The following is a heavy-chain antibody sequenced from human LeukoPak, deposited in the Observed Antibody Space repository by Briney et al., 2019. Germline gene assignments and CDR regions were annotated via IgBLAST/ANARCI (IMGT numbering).Heavy chain of an antibody. CDR2: ISSSSSTI. V-gene: IGHV3-48*04. Sequence: GGSLRLSCAASGFTFSSYSMNWVRQAPGKGLEWVSSISSSSSTIYYADSVKGRFTISRDNAKNSLYLQMNSLRAEDTAVYYCAREGRYYYDSSGCLFDYWGQGTLITVSS. CDR1: GFTFSSYS. CDR3: AREGRYYYDSSGCLFDY. D-gene: IGHD3-22*01. J-gene: IGHJ4*02.